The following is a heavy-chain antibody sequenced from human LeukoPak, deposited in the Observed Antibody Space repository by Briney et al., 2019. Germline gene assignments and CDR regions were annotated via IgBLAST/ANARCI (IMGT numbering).Heavy chain of an antibody. D-gene: IGHD2-8*01. CDR2: ISAYNGNT. Sequence: ASVKVSCKASGYTFTSYGISWVRQAPGQGLEWMGWISAYNGNTNYAQKLKGGVTMTTDTSTSTAYMELRSLRSDDTAVYYCARDLFSIVLMGRYYYYGMDVWGQGTTVTVSS. CDR1: GYTFTSYG. J-gene: IGHJ6*02. V-gene: IGHV1-18*01. CDR3: ARDLFSIVLMGRYYYYGMDV.